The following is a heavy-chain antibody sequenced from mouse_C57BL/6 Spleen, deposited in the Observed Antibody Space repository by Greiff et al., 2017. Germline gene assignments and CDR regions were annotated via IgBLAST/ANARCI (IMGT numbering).Heavy chain of an antibody. Sequence: QVTLKVSGPGISQPSQTLSLTCSFSGFSLSTFGMGVGWIRQPSGKGLEWLAHIWWDDDKYYNPALKSRLTISKDTSKNQVFLKIANVDTADTATYYCARIEGYDGYYDYAMNYWGQGTSVTVSS. CDR3: ARIEGYDGYYDYAMNY. V-gene: IGHV8-8*01. CDR2: IWWDDDK. J-gene: IGHJ4*01. CDR1: GFSLSTFGMG. D-gene: IGHD2-3*01.